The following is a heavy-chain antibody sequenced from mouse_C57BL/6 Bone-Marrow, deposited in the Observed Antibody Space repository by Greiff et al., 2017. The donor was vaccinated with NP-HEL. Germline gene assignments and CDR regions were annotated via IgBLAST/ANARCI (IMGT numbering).Heavy chain of an antibody. CDR2: IYPSDSET. V-gene: IGHV1-61*01. CDR3: ARWNWCFDY. Sequence: QVQLQQPGAELVRPGSSVKLSCKASGYTFTSYWMDWVKQRPGQGLEWIGNIYPSDSETHYNQKFKDKATLTVDKSSSTAYMQLISLTSEDSAVYYCARWNWCFDYWGQGTTLTVSS. J-gene: IGHJ2*01. D-gene: IGHD4-1*01. CDR1: GYTFTSYW.